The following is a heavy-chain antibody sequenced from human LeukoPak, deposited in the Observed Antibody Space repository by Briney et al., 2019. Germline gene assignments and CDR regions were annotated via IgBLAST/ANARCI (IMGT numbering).Heavy chain of an antibody. Sequence: EASVKVSCKASGYTFTSYGISWVRQAPGQGLEWMGGIIPIFGIANYAQKFQGRVTITTDESTSTAYMELSSLRSEETAVYYCASRLRGVVIMTWGQGTLVTVSS. V-gene: IGHV1-69*05. CDR3: ASRLRGVVIMT. D-gene: IGHD3-3*01. CDR1: GYTFTSYG. J-gene: IGHJ5*02. CDR2: IIPIFGIA.